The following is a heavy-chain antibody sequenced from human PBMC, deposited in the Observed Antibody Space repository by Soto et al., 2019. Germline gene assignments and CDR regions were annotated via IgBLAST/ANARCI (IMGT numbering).Heavy chain of an antibody. Sequence: QVQLVQSGAEVKKPGSSVKVSCKASGGTFSSYTISWVRQAPGQGLEWMGRIIPILGIANYAQKFQGRVTITADKSTSTAYMELSSLRSDDTAVYYCARDWSRPSDYWGQGTLVTVSS. V-gene: IGHV1-69*08. CDR3: ARDWSRPSDY. CDR2: IIPILGIA. J-gene: IGHJ4*02. CDR1: GGTFSSYT.